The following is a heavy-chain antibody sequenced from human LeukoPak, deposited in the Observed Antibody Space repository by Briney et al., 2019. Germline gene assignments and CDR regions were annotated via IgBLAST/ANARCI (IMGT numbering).Heavy chain of an antibody. J-gene: IGHJ4*02. D-gene: IGHD1-26*01. Sequence: GGSLRLSCAASGFTFSSYGMHWVRQAPGKGLEWVAVISYDGSNKYYADSVKGRFTISRDNSKNTLYLQMNSLRAEDTAVYYCARDSGSYYFDYWGQGTLVTVSS. V-gene: IGHV3-30*19. CDR1: GFTFSSYG. CDR3: ARDSGSYYFDY. CDR2: ISYDGSNK.